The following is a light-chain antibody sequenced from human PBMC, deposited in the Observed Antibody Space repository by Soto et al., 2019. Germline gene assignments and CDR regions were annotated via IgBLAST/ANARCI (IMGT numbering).Light chain of an antibody. CDR2: DTS. CDR1: ESVSRY. J-gene: IGKJ4*01. CDR3: QQRLSWPPT. V-gene: IGKV3-11*01. Sequence: EIGLTQSPATLSLSPGDRATLSCRASESVSRYLAWYQQKPGQAPRLLIHDTSTRATGVPDTFSGSGSGTECTLTISSLEPEDSAMYYCQQRLSWPPTFGGGTHVEIK.